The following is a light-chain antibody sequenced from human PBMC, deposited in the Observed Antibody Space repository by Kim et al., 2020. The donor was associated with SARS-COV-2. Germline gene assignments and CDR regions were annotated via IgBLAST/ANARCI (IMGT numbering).Light chain of an antibody. CDR1: KLGDKY. J-gene: IGLJ1*01. Sequence: AAPGQTASITCSGDKLGDKYACWYQQKTGQSPVLVIYQDSKRPSGIPERFSGSNSGNTATLTISGTQAMDEADYYCQAWDSSTQVFGTGTKVTVL. CDR3: QAWDSSTQV. CDR2: QDS. V-gene: IGLV3-1*01.